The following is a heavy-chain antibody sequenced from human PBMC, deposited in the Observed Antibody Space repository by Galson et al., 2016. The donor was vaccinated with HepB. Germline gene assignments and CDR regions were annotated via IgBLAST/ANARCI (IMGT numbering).Heavy chain of an antibody. CDR3: ARASAGDAFDI. V-gene: IGHV3-7*03. J-gene: IGHJ3*02. Sequence: SLRLSCAASGFTFSSCWMSWVRQAPGKGLEWVATIQRDGSEKYYVESVKGRFTISRDNAKSSLWLQMNSLRPEDTAVYYCARASAGDAFDIWGQGTMVTVSS. CDR2: IQRDGSEK. CDR1: GFTFSSCW.